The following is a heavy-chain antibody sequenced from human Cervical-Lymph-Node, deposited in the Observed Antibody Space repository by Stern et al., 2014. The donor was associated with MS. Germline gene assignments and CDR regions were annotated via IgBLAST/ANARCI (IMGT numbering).Heavy chain of an antibody. CDR3: ATGDMATKSYYYYGMDV. D-gene: IGHD5-24*01. CDR2: IIPIFGTA. Sequence: QVQLVQSGAEVKKPGSSVKVSCKASGGTFSSYAISWVRQAPGQGLEWMGGIIPIFGTANYAQKFQGRVTITADESTSTAYMELSSLRSEDTAVYYCATGDMATKSYYYYGMDVWGQGTTVTVSS. J-gene: IGHJ6*02. V-gene: IGHV1-69*01. CDR1: GGTFSSYA.